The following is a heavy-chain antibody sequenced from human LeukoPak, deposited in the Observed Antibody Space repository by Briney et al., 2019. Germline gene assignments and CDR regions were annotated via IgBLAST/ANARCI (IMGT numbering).Heavy chain of an antibody. J-gene: IGHJ1*01. D-gene: IGHD3-22*01. CDR2: INGGNGNA. Sequence: GPVKFSCKTSGYTFTNYGMHRVRQAPGQRLEWMGWINGGNGNAKYSQNFQGRVTIIRDTSASTAYMELSSLRSGDTAVYYCARVPLHDSSGHYYPHWGQGTLVTVSS. V-gene: IGHV1-3*01. CDR3: ARVPLHDSSGHYYPH. CDR1: GYTFTNYG.